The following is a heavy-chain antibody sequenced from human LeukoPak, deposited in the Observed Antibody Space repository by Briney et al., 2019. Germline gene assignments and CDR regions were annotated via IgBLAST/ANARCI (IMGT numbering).Heavy chain of an antibody. CDR3: ARGRLGELSAVYFDY. V-gene: IGHV4-31*03. D-gene: IGHD3-16*02. CDR2: IYYSGST. J-gene: IGHJ4*02. CDR1: GVSISSGGYY. Sequence: SETLSLTCTVSGVSISSGGYYWSWIRQHPGKGLEGIGYIYYSGSTYYNPSLKSRVTISVDTSKNQFSLKLSSVTAADTAVYYCARGRLGELSAVYFDYWGQGTLVTVSS.